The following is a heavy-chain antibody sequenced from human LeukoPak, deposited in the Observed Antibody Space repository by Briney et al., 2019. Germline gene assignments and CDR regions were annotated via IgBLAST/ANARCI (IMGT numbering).Heavy chain of an antibody. V-gene: IGHV3-48*03. J-gene: IGHJ4*02. CDR2: ISGGGSTI. D-gene: IGHD2-15*01. CDR3: ARRRGDCNGNSCFSYFDY. Sequence: GGSLRLSCAASGFTFSHFEMNWVRQAPGKGLEWLSYISGGGSTIYYADSVKGRFTISRDNAKNSLFLQMNGLRAEDTALYYCARRRGDCNGNSCFSYFDYWGQGTLVTVSS. CDR1: GFTFSHFE.